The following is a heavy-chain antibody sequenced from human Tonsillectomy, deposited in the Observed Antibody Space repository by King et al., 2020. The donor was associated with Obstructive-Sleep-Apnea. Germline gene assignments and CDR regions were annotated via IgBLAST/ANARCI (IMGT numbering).Heavy chain of an antibody. D-gene: IGHD1-26*01. Sequence: VQLQQWGPGLLKPSETLSLTCAVYGESFSGCYWTWIRQPPGKGLEWIGGINHSGSTIYSPSLKSRVTISVDTSKNQFSLNLSAVTAADTAVYYCARLRAGQGSNAFDYWGQGTLVTVSS. V-gene: IGHV4-34*01. CDR1: GESFSGCY. J-gene: IGHJ4*02. CDR3: ARLRAGQGSNAFDY. CDR2: INHSGST.